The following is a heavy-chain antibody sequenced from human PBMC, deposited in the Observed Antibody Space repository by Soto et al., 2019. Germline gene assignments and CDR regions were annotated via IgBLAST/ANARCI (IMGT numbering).Heavy chain of an antibody. CDR1: GYIFTNYN. D-gene: IGHD3-22*01. CDR2: INPSGGST. CDR3: ARGYYDSSAYSSFDY. J-gene: IGHJ4*02. V-gene: IGHV1-46*01. Sequence: ASVKVSCKASGYIFTNYNMHWVRQAPGQGLEWMGIINPSGGSTSYVQKFQGRVTMTRDTSTSTVYMELSSLRSEDTAVYYCARGYYDSSAYSSFDYWGQGTLVTVSS.